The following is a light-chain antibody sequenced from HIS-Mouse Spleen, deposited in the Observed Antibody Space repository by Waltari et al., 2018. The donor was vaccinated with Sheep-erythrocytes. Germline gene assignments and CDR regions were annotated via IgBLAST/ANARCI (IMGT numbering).Light chain of an antibody. V-gene: IGLV2-11*01. Sequence: QSALTQPRSVSGSPGQSVTISCTGTSSDVGGYNYFSWYQQHPGKAPKLMIYDVSKRPSGVPDRFSGSKSGNTASLTISGLQAEDEVDYYCCSYAGSYTWVFGGGTKLTVL. CDR2: DVS. J-gene: IGLJ3*02. CDR3: CSYAGSYTWV. CDR1: SSDVGGYNY.